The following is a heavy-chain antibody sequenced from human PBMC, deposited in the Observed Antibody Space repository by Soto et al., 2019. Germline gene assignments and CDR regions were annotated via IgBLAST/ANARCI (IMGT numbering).Heavy chain of an antibody. CDR2: MNPNSGNT. V-gene: IGHV1-8*01. Sequence: QVQLVQSGAEVKKPGASVRVSCKASGYTFTSYDINWVRQATGQGLEWVGWMNPNSGNTGYAQKFQGRITMTRSTSISTAYMELNSLRSEDMAVYYCARGGHCSGGSCRKDFAYWGQGTLVTVSS. D-gene: IGHD2-15*01. CDR1: GYTFTSYD. CDR3: ARGGHCSGGSCRKDFAY. J-gene: IGHJ4*02.